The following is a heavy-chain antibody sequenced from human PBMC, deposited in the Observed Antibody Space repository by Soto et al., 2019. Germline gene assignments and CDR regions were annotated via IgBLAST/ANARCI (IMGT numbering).Heavy chain of an antibody. J-gene: IGHJ6*02. Sequence: QVQLVESGGGVVQPGWSLRLSCAASGFTFSSYGMHWVRQTPGKGLEWVTLISYDGSNKYYADSVKGRFTISRDNSKHTVYLQMDSVRPEDTAVYYCVKDLTATVHGYYYHDGMDVWGQGTTVTVSS. CDR1: GFTFSSYG. V-gene: IGHV3-30*18. CDR3: VKDLTATVHGYYYHDGMDV. CDR2: ISYDGSNK. D-gene: IGHD4-4*01.